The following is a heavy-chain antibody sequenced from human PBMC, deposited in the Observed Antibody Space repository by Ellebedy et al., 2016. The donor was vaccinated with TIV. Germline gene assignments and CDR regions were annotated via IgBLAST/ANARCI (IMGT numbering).Heavy chain of an antibody. Sequence: GGSLRLXXAASGFSFTPYSMSWVRQAPGKGLEWVSSITSAGSSIFYSPSVKGRFTISRDNAKNSVYLQMNNLRDEDTAVYYCARDSYDLLAGSMHYPFDFWGPGTRVSVSS. CDR3: ARDSYDLLAGSMHYPFDF. J-gene: IGHJ4*02. D-gene: IGHD3-9*01. CDR1: GFSFTPYS. V-gene: IGHV3-21*01. CDR2: ITSAGSSI.